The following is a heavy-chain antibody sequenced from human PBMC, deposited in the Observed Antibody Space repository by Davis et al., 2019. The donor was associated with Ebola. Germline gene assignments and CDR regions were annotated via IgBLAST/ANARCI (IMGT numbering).Heavy chain of an antibody. CDR3: TTVGGYIYGQRDY. V-gene: IGHV3-15*07. CDR2: IKRKADGGTT. D-gene: IGHD5-18*01. CDR1: GFAFSNAW. J-gene: IGHJ4*02. Sequence: GESLKISCAVSGFAFSNAWMNWVRQAPGKGLEWVGRIKRKADGGTTDHAAPVKGRFTISREDSKNTLYLQMNNLKTEDTAVYYCTTVGGYIYGQRDYWGQGALVTVSS.